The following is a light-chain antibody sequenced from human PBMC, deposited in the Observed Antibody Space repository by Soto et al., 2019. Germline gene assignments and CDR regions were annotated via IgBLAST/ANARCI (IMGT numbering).Light chain of an antibody. Sequence: DIQMTQSPSSLSASVGDRVTITCRASQSISSYLNWYQQKPGKAPKLLIYAASSLQSGVPSRFSGSGSGTDFTLTISSLQPEDFVTYYCQQSYSTPPGVTFGGGTKVEIK. V-gene: IGKV1-39*01. CDR2: AAS. CDR3: QQSYSTPPGVT. CDR1: QSISSY. J-gene: IGKJ4*01.